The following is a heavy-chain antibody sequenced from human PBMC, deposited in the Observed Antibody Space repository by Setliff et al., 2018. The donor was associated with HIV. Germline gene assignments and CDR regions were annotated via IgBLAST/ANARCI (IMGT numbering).Heavy chain of an antibody. CDR1: GFTFSSYE. V-gene: IGHV3-48*03. CDR3: ARHLRSYGAAIGYGMDV. CDR2: ISSSGSTI. D-gene: IGHD5-18*01. J-gene: IGHJ6*02. Sequence: PGGSLRLSCAASGFTFSSYEMNWVRQAPGKGLEWVSYISSSGSTIYYADSVKGRFTISRDNAKNSLKLSSVTAADTAVYYCARHLRSYGAAIGYGMDVWGQGTTVTVSS.